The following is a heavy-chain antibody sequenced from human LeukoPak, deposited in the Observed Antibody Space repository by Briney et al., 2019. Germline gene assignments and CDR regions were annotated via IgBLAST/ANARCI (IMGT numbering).Heavy chain of an antibody. Sequence: GASVKVSCKASGGTFSSYAISWVRQAPGQGLEWMGGIIPIFGTANYAQKFQGRVTITADESTSTAYMELSSLRSADTAVSYCARDRYSYGAFDYWGPGTLVTVSS. CDR2: IIPIFGTA. V-gene: IGHV1-69*13. D-gene: IGHD5-18*01. CDR3: ARDRYSYGAFDY. CDR1: GGTFSSYA. J-gene: IGHJ4*02.